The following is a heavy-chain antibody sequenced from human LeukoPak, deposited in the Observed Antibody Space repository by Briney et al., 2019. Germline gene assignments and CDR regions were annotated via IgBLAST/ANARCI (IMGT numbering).Heavy chain of an antibody. D-gene: IGHD3-10*01. CDR3: VRDLTMVRGVSNFDY. CDR1: GFTFSSYS. J-gene: IGHJ4*02. Sequence: PGGSLRLSCAASGFTFSSYSMNWVRQAPGKGLEWVSSISSSSSYIYYADSVKGRFTISRDNAKNSLYLQMNSLRAEDTAVYYCVRDLTMVRGVSNFDYWGQGTLVTVSS. V-gene: IGHV3-21*01. CDR2: ISSSSSYI.